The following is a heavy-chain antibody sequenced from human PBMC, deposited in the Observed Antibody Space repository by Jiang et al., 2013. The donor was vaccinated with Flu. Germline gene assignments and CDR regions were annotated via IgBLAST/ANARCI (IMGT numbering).Heavy chain of an antibody. Sequence: LVKPTQTLTLTCTFSGFSLSTSGVGVGWIRQPPGKALEWLALIYWNDDKRYSPSLKSRLTITKDTSKNQVVLTMTNMDPVDTATYYCARTSPRGSTFDYWGQGTLVTVSS. CDR2: IYWNDDK. V-gene: IGHV2-5*01. J-gene: IGHJ4*02. D-gene: IGHD2-8*01. CDR1: GFSLSTSGVG. CDR3: ARTSPRGSTFDY.